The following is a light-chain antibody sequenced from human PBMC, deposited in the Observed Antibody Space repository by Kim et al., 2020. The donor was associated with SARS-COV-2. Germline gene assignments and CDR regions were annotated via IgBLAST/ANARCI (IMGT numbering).Light chain of an antibody. V-gene: IGKV2-24*01. CDR2: QIS. CDR3: MQSTQFPRT. CDR1: QNLEHSDGHPY. J-gene: IGKJ1*01. Sequence: PASISCRSSQNLEHSDGHPYLSWLQRRPGQSPRLLIYQISNRFSGVPDRFSGSGAGTDFTLKISRVEAEDVGLYYCMQSTQFPRTFGQGTKVDIK.